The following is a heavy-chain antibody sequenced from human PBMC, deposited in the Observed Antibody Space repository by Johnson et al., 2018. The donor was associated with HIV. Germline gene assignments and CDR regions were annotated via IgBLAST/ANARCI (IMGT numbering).Heavy chain of an antibody. CDR1: GFALSHYA. D-gene: IGHD3/OR15-3a*01. V-gene: IGHV3-30*04. Sequence: QVQLVASGGGVVQPGRSLRLSCAASGFALSHYAMHWVRQAPGKGLEWLASISYEGSNKYYAGHVKGQFTISRDNPKNTRYLQMNGLRPVDTAVYYCARDWDWGVAFDIWGQGTMVTVSS. J-gene: IGHJ3*02. CDR3: ARDWDWGVAFDI. CDR2: ISYEGSNK.